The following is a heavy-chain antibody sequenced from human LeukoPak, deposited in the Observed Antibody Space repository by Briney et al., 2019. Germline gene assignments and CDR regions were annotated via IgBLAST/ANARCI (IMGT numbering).Heavy chain of an antibody. CDR1: GFTFSSYA. D-gene: IGHD2-2*03. CDR2: ISGSGGST. V-gene: IGHV3-23*01. Sequence: GGSLRLSCAASGFTFSSYAMSWVRQAPGKGLEWVSAISGSGGSTYYADSVKGRFTISRDNSKNTLYLQMNRLRAEDTAVYYCAKDGYCSSTSCYAPVDYWGQGTLVTVSS. J-gene: IGHJ4*02. CDR3: AKDGYCSSTSCYAPVDY.